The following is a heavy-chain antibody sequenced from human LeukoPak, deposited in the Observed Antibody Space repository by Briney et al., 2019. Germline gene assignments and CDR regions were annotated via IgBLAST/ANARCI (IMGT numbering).Heavy chain of an antibody. CDR3: AKAGGYSYGYGAFDI. V-gene: IGHV3-53*01. CDR2: ITSGGDT. CDR1: GVTVSSNY. D-gene: IGHD5-18*01. J-gene: IGHJ3*02. Sequence: GGSLRLSCAASGVTVSSNYMSWLRQAPGQGLEWVSVITSGGDTYYADSVKGRFTISRDNSKNTLYLQMNSLRAEDTAVYYCAKAGGYSYGYGAFDIWGQGTMVTVSS.